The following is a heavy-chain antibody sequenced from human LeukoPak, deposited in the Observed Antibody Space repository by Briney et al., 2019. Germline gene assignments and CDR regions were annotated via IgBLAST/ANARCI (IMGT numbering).Heavy chain of an antibody. CDR3: ARDPSEYYCSGGSCYSPDY. D-gene: IGHD2-15*01. CDR1: GYTFTSYY. Sequence: ASVKVSCKASGYTFTSYYMHWVRRAPGQGLEWMGIINPSGGSTSYAQKFQGRVTMTRDTSTSTVYMELSSLRSEDTAVYYCARDPSEYYCSGGSCYSPDYWGQGTLVTVST. V-gene: IGHV1-46*01. J-gene: IGHJ4*02. CDR2: INPSGGST.